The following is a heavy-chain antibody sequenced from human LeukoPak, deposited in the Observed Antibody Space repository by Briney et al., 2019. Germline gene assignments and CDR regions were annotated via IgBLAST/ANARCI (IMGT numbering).Heavy chain of an antibody. CDR3: AKDLTYSSSSRGFDY. Sequence: GGSLRLSCAASGFTFSSYGMHWVRQAPGTWLEWVAVICGSGGSTYYAASVKGRFTISRDNSKNTLYLQMNSLRAEDTAVYYCAKDLTYSSSSRGFDYWGQGTLVTVSS. D-gene: IGHD6-6*01. CDR1: GFTFSSYG. CDR2: ICGSGGST. V-gene: IGHV3-23*01. J-gene: IGHJ4*02.